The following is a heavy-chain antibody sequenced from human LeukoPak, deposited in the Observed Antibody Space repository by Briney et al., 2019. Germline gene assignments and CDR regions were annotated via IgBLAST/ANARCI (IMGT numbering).Heavy chain of an antibody. V-gene: IGHV3-9*01. CDR3: AKDSLRLGELSPDWFDP. J-gene: IGHJ5*02. CDR2: ISWNSGSI. D-gene: IGHD3-16*02. Sequence: GRSLRLSCAASGFTFDDYAMHWVRQAPGKGLEWVSGISWNSGSIGYADSVKGRFTISRDNAKNSLYLQMNSLRAEDTALYYCAKDSLRLGELSPDWFDPWGQGTLVTVSS. CDR1: GFTFDDYA.